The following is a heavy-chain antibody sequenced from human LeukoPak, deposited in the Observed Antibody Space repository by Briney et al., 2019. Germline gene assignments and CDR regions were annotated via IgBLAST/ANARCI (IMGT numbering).Heavy chain of an antibody. CDR2: ISETGTYI. V-gene: IGHV3-21*01. Sequence: GGSLRLSCAASGFTFSSYSMNWVRQAPGKWLEWVSSISETGTYIYYADSVKGRFTISRDNAKSSLYLQMNSLRAEDTAVYYCARAKSVTNNWLDPWGQGTLVTVSS. D-gene: IGHD4-11*01. J-gene: IGHJ5*02. CDR1: GFTFSSYS. CDR3: ARAKSVTNNWLDP.